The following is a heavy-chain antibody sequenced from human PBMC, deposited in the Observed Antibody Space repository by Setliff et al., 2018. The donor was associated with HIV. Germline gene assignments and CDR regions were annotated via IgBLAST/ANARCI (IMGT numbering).Heavy chain of an antibody. D-gene: IGHD1-26*01. J-gene: IGHJ4*02. CDR1: GYTFTNYD. Sequence: GASVKVSCKASGYTFTNYDINWVRQATGQGLEWMGWMNPNSGNTGYAQRFQGRVTMTEDASTDTAYMELSSLTSEDTAIYFCATDQLLLGGSYSDYWGQGTLVTVSS. V-gene: IGHV1-8*01. CDR2: MNPNSGNT. CDR3: ATDQLLLGGSYSDY.